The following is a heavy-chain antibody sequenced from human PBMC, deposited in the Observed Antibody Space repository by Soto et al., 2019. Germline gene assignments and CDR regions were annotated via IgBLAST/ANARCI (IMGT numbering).Heavy chain of an antibody. D-gene: IGHD1-20*01. CDR1: GYTFSSHY. CDR2: IYPGDSDT. J-gene: IGHJ5*02. CDR3: ARQYNWNDGVWLDP. Sequence: GESLKISCQGSGYTFSSHYIAWVRQMPGKGLEWMGIIYPGDSDTKYSPSFQGQVTISADKSISTAYLQWSSLQASDTAMYYCARQYNWNDGVWLDPWGQGTLVTVSS. V-gene: IGHV5-51*01.